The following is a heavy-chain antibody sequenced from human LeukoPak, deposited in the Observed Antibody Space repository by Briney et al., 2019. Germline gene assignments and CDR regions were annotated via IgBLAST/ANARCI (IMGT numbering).Heavy chain of an antibody. CDR3: ARSTSGDSSGWSRGYFQH. CDR1: GGSISSYY. J-gene: IGHJ1*01. V-gene: IGHV4-59*01. CDR2: IYYSGST. Sequence: SETLSLTCTVSGGSISSYYWSWIRQPPGKGLEWIGYIYYSGSTNYNPSLKSRVTISVDTSKNQFSLKLSSVTAADTAVYYCARSTSGDSSGWSRGYFQHWGQGTLVTVSS. D-gene: IGHD6-19*01.